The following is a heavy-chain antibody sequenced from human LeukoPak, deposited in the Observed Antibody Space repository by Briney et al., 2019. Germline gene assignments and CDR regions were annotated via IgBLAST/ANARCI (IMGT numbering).Heavy chain of an antibody. CDR1: GFTFDDYA. CDR3: ARGSGDYGY. CDR2: ISWNSGSI. Sequence: GRSLRLSCAASGFTFDDYAMHWVRQAPGKGLEWVSGISWNSGSIGYADSVKGRFTISRDNAKNTLYLQMNSLRAEDSAVYYCARGSGDYGYWGQGTLVTVSS. J-gene: IGHJ4*02. V-gene: IGHV3-9*01. D-gene: IGHD4-17*01.